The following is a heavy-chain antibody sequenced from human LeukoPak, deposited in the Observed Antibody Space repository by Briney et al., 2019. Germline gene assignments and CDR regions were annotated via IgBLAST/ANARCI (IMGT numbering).Heavy chain of an antibody. J-gene: IGHJ6*02. CDR1: GFTFSSYG. Sequence: PGGSLRLSCAASGFTFSSYGMHWVRQAPGKGLEWVAVIWYDGSNKYYADSVKGRFTISRDNSKSTLYLQMNSLRAEDTAVYYCTSLVAAAGPYYYYGMDVWGQGTTVTVSS. CDR3: TSLVAAAGPYYYYGMDV. D-gene: IGHD6-13*01. CDR2: IWYDGSNK. V-gene: IGHV3-30*02.